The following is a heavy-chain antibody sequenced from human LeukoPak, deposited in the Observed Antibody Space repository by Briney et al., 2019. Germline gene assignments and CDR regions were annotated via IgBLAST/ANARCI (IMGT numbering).Heavy chain of an antibody. CDR3: ARGAWHSDSWYFFDP. J-gene: IGHJ5*02. V-gene: IGHV3-33*01. CDR1: GFTFSGYG. D-gene: IGHD6-13*01. Sequence: PGRSLRLSCAASGFTFSGYGMHWVRQAPGKGLEWVAAIWYDGSNQDQADSVKGRFTVSRDNSKNTLYLQMNSLRGEDTAVYYCARGAWHSDSWYFFDPWGQGTLVTVSS. CDR2: IWYDGSNQ.